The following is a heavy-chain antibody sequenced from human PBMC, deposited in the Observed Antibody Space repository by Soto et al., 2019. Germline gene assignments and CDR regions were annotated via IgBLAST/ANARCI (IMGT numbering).Heavy chain of an antibody. Sequence: QVQLQESGPGLVKPSETLSLTCTVSGGSMSSYYWSWIRQPPGKGLEWIGYIYYSGSTNYNPSLKSRVTISVDTSKNQFSLKLSSVTAADTAVYYCARDSSLRNHDAFDIWGQGTMVTVSS. J-gene: IGHJ3*02. CDR3: ARDSSLRNHDAFDI. V-gene: IGHV4-59*01. CDR1: GGSMSSYY. CDR2: IYYSGST. D-gene: IGHD6-6*01.